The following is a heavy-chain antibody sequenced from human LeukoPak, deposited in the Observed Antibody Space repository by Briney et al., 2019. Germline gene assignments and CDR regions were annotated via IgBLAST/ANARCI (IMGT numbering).Heavy chain of an antibody. V-gene: IGHV3-53*01. D-gene: IGHD4-23*01. CDR2: IYSGGST. Sequence: PGGSLRLSCAASGFTCGSYYMNWVRQAPGKGLEWVSVIYSGGSTSSADSVKGRFTISRDNSKNTLYLQMNSLRAEDTAVYYCAGSTTVAYYWGQGTLVTVSS. CDR1: GFTCGSYY. CDR3: AGSTTVAYY. J-gene: IGHJ4*02.